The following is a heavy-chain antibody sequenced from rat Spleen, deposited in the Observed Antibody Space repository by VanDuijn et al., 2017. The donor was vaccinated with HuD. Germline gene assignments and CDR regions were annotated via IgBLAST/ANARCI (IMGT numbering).Heavy chain of an antibody. D-gene: IGHD4-3*01. J-gene: IGHJ4*01. V-gene: IGHV2-45*01. CDR3: ARHLREASGVMDA. CDR1: GFSLTSYN. CDR2: IWTGGST. Sequence: QVQLMESGPGLVQPSETLSLTCTVSGFSLTSYNVHWVRQPPGKGLEWMGVIWTGGSTAYNSLLKSRLSISRDTSKSQVLLKMNSLQPEDTGTYYCARHLREASGVMDAWGQGASVTVSS.